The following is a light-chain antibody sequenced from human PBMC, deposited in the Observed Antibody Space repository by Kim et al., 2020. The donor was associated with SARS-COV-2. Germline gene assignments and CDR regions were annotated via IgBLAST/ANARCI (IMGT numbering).Light chain of an antibody. CDR2: GAS. V-gene: IGKV3-20*01. CDR1: QSVSSSY. Sequence: SQGERATLSCRASQSVSSSYLAWYQQKPGQAPRLLIYGASSRATGIPDRFSGSGSGTDFTLTISRLEPEDFAVYYCQQYGSSREYTFGQGTKLEI. CDR3: QQYGSSREYT. J-gene: IGKJ2*01.